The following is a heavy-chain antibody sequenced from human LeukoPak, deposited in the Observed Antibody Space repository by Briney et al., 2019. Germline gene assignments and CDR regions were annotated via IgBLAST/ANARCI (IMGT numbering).Heavy chain of an antibody. V-gene: IGHV4-38-2*02. J-gene: IGHJ4*02. Sequence: SETLSLTCTVSGYSICSGYYWGWIRPPPGKGLEWIGSIYHSGSTYYNPSLKSRVTISVDTSKNQFSLKLSSVTAADTAVYYCARSSTVTSRFDYWGQGTLVTVSS. D-gene: IGHD4-17*01. CDR1: GYSICSGYY. CDR3: ARSSTVTSRFDY. CDR2: IYHSGST.